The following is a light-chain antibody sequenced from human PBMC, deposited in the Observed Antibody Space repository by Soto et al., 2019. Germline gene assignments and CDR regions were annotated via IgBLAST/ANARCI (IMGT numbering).Light chain of an antibody. V-gene: IGKV3D-15*01. CDR1: QSVSTK. Sequence: ETVMTQPPATLSVSPGERATLSCRASQSVSTKLAWYQQKPGQAPRLLIYGASTRYTGIPARFIGSGSGTEITLTVSSLQSEDFAVYYCQQYDDWPPITFGQGTRLEIK. J-gene: IGKJ5*01. CDR3: QQYDDWPPIT. CDR2: GAS.